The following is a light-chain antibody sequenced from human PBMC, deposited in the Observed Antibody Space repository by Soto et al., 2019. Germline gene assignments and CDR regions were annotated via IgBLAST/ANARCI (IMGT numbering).Light chain of an antibody. CDR3: LQDDSYPYT. Sequence: ATQMTQSPSSLSASIGDRVTITCRASQGIGNDLGWYQHKPGKVPKLLIYAASTLASGVPSRFSGSGSGTDFTLTISSLQPEDSATYYCLQDDSYPYTFGQGTKLEIK. V-gene: IGKV1-6*01. CDR2: AAS. CDR1: QGIGND. J-gene: IGKJ2*01.